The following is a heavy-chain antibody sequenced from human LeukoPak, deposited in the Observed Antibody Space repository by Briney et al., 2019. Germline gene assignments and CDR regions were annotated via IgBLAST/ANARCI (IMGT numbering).Heavy chain of an antibody. CDR2: ISSNGGST. CDR1: GFTFSSYA. J-gene: IGHJ4*02. V-gene: IGHV3-64*01. CDR3: ARFYRSGYFDY. D-gene: IGHD2/OR15-2a*01. Sequence: GGSLRLSCAASGFTFSSYAMHWVRQAPGKGLEYVSAISSNGGSTYHANSVKGRFTISRDNSKNTLYLQMGSLRAEDMAVYYCARFYRSGYFDYWGQGTLVTVSS.